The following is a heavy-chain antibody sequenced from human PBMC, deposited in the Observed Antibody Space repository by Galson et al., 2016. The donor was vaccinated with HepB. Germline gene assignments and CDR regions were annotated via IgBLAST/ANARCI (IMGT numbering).Heavy chain of an antibody. J-gene: IGHJ4*02. V-gene: IGHV3-11*01. CDR3: ARLFAGFIEDDY. CDR1: GFAFSEYY. CDR2: IHSSGSSM. D-gene: IGHD3-16*02. Sequence: SLRLSCAASGFAFSEYYMSWIRQAPGKGLEWVSYIHSSGSSMYYADSVKGRFTISRDNAKNSLYLQMNSLRADDTAVYYCARLFAGFIEDDYWGQGTLVTVSS.